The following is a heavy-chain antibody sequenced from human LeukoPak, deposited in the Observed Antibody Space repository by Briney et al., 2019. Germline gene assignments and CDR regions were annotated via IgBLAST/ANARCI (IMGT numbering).Heavy chain of an antibody. J-gene: IGHJ4*02. CDR1: GGSIRISSDH. CDR2: VYQSGYT. V-gene: IGHV4-39*01. Sequence: PSETLSLTCTVSGGSIRISSDHWGWIRQPPGKGLEWIESVYQSGYTYNNPSLKSRVTISVDTSRNQFSLKLTSVTAADTAVYYCARMGGLENGDYLGKLDYWGQGTLVTVST. D-gene: IGHD4-17*01. CDR3: ARMGGLENGDYLGKLDY.